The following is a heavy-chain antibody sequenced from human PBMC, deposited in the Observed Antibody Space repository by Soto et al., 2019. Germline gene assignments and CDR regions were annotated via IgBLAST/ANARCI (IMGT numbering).Heavy chain of an antibody. V-gene: IGHV4-30-4*01. J-gene: IGHJ6*02. CDR2: IYYSGST. CDR3: ARAPVDCSSTSCYPGGMDV. D-gene: IGHD2-2*01. CDR1: GGSISSGDYY. Sequence: QVQLQESGPGLVKPSQTLSLTCTVSGGSISSGDYYWSWIRQPPGKGLEWIGYIYYSGSTYYNPSLKSRVTISVDTSKNQCSLKLSSVTAADTAVYYCARAPVDCSSTSCYPGGMDVWGQGTTVTVSS.